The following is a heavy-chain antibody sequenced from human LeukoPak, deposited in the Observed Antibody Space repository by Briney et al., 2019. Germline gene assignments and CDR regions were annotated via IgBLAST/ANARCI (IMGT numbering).Heavy chain of an antibody. J-gene: IGHJ3*02. CDR2: ISYDGSNK. CDR1: GFTFSSYA. D-gene: IGHD3-22*01. Sequence: GGSLRLSCAASGFTFSSYAMHWVRQAPGKGLEWVAVISYDGSNKYYADSVKGRFTISRDNSKNTPYLQMNSLRAEDTAVYYCAKFVASAGHYYDSNSDAFDIWGQGTMVTVSS. V-gene: IGHV3-30*04. CDR3: AKFVASAGHYYDSNSDAFDI.